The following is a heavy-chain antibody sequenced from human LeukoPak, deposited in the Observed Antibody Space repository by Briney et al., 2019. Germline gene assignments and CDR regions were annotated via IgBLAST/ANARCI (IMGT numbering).Heavy chain of an antibody. CDR3: ARAGRGYYGSGSYYSRNWFYP. J-gene: IGHJ5*02. D-gene: IGHD3-10*01. Sequence: SETLSLTCAVYGGSFSGYYWSWIRQPPGKGLEWIGEINHSGSTNYNPSLKSRVTISVDTSKNQFSLKLSSVTAADTAVYYCARAGRGYYGSGSYYSRNWFYPWGQGTLVTVSS. CDR1: GGSFSGYY. CDR2: INHSGST. V-gene: IGHV4-34*01.